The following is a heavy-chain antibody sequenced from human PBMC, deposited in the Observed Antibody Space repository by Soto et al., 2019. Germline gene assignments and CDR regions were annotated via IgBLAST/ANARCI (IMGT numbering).Heavy chain of an antibody. D-gene: IGHD7-27*01. J-gene: IGHJ4*02. CDR3: ARETNWGPDY. Sequence: PGGSLRLSCAASGFTFSNYWMHWFRRGPGKGLVWVSRINFGGTSISYADSVKGRFTISRDNAMNTLYLQMNSLGAEDTAVYYFARETNWGPDYWGQGTLVTVSS. CDR1: GFTFSNYW. V-gene: IGHV3-74*01. CDR2: INFGGTSI.